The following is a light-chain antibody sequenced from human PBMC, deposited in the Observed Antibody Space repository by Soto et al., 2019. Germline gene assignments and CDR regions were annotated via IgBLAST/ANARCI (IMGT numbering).Light chain of an antibody. CDR3: HQYGSSPFT. J-gene: IGKJ3*01. CDR1: QSVSANY. Sequence: EVVLTQSPATLSLSPGERATLSCRANQSVSANYLAWYQQKPGQAPRLLIYGASSRATGIPDRFSGSGSGTDFTLTISRLEPEDFAVFYCHQYGSSPFTLGPGTKVDIK. CDR2: GAS. V-gene: IGKV3-20*01.